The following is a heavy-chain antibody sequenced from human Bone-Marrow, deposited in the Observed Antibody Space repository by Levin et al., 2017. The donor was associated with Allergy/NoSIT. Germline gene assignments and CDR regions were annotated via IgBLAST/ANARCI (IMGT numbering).Heavy chain of an antibody. J-gene: IGHJ6*02. Sequence: PSETLSLTCTVSGDSVSDFYWSWIRQSPGRGLEWIGWVSNSGSTKYNPSLKSRVAISIDPSKNQLSLKVPSVTAADTAVYYCARNYDFWSGYRTPLGFDVWGRGTTVTVSS. CDR1: GDSVSDFY. CDR3: ARNYDFWSGYRTPLGFDV. V-gene: IGHV4-4*09. D-gene: IGHD3-3*01. CDR2: VSNSGST.